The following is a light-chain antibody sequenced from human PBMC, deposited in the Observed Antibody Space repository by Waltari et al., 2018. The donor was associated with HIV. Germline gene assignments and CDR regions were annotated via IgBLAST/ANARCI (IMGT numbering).Light chain of an antibody. CDR2: DDD. V-gene: IGLV3-21*03. CDR1: NIGDKS. J-gene: IGLJ3*02. Sequence: SYVLTQPPSVSVAPGKTARITCARDNIGDKSVHWYQQKPGKAPLLVMYDDDHRHSGIHERCSGANSENTATLTINRLEAGDEADYYCQIWDMRSDHWVFGGGTKLTV. CDR3: QIWDMRSDHWV.